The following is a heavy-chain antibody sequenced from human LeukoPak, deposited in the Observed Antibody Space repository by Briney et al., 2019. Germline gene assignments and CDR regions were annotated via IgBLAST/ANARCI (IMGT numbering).Heavy chain of an antibody. CDR3: ARSLWFGDLSHFDY. D-gene: IGHD3-10*01. CDR2: IYWNDDK. J-gene: IGHJ4*02. V-gene: IGHV2-5*01. Sequence: SGPTLVKPTQTLTLTFSFSGFSLSTSEVAVGWIRQPPGKALEWLALIYWNDDKRYRPSLQSRLTLTKDTSKNQVVLTMTNTDPVDTATYYCARSLWFGDLSHFDYWGQGTVVTVSS. CDR1: GFSLSTSEVA.